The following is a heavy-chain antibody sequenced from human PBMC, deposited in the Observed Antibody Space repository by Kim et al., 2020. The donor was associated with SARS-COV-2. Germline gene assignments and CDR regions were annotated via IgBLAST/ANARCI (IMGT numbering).Heavy chain of an antibody. CDR3: ARGEMAANGYGDY. CDR1: GYTFTNYA. D-gene: IGHD5-18*01. CDR2: INTGNGNT. V-gene: IGHV1-3*04. Sequence: ASVKVSCKASGYTFTNYALHWVRQAPGQRLEWMGWINTGNGNTKYTQEFQGRVTITRDASASTAYMELSSLGSEDTAVYYCARGEMAANGYGDYWGQGTLVTVSS. J-gene: IGHJ4*02.